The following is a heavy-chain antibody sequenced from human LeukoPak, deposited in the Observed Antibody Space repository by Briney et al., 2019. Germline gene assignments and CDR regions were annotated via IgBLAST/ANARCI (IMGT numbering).Heavy chain of an antibody. CDR3: ASGYCSSTSCLYDSSVDH. Sequence: SQTLSLTCTVSGGSISSGGYYWSWIRQHPGKGLEWIGYIYYSGSTYYNPSLKSRVTISVDTSKNQFSLKLSSVTAADTAVYYCASGYCSSTSCLYDSSVDHWGQGTLVTVSS. D-gene: IGHD2-2*01. CDR1: GGSISSGGYY. J-gene: IGHJ4*02. CDR2: IYYSGST. V-gene: IGHV4-31*03.